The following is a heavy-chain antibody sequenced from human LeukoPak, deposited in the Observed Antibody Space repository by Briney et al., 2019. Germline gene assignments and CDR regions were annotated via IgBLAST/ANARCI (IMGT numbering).Heavy chain of an antibody. CDR2: ISGSGTST. CDR1: GFTFSTFA. J-gene: IGHJ4*02. V-gene: IGHV3-23*01. CDR3: AKDPEQLIGYCSGGTCSLRY. D-gene: IGHD2-15*01. Sequence: GGSLRLSCAASGFTFSTFAMSWVRQAPGKGLEWVSTISGSGTSTYFVDSVKGRFTISRDNSKNTLYLQMNSLRAEDTAVYYCAKDPEQLIGYCSGGTCSLRYWGQGTLVTVSS.